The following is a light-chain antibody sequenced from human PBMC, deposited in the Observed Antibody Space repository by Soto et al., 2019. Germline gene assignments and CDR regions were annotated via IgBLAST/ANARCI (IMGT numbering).Light chain of an antibody. Sequence: QLVLTQPPSASGTPGQTVTISCSGSSSNIGSNSVNWYQQLPGVAPSLLIYSDDQRPSGVPDRFSGSKSGTSASLAISGLQSEDEADYFCAVWDETLIEVFGTGTKVTVL. V-gene: IGLV1-44*01. CDR3: AVWDETLIEV. CDR1: SSNIGSNS. J-gene: IGLJ1*01. CDR2: SDD.